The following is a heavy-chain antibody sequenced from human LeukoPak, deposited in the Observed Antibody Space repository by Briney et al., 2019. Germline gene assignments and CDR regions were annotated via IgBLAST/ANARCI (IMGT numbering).Heavy chain of an antibody. J-gene: IGHJ3*02. V-gene: IGHV4-39*07. Sequence: SETLSLTCTVSGGSISSSSYYWGWIRQPPGKGLEWIGSIYYSGSTYYNPSLKSRVTISVDTSKNQFSLKLSSVTAADTAVYYCARVSRYCSSTSCYRGAFDIWGQGTMVTVSS. CDR3: ARVSRYCSSTSCYRGAFDI. D-gene: IGHD2-2*01. CDR2: IYYSGST. CDR1: GGSISSSSYY.